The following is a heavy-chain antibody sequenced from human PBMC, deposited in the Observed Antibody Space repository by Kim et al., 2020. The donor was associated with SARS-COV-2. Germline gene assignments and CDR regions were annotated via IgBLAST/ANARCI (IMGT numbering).Heavy chain of an antibody. V-gene: IGHV4-34*01. CDR3: ATLDYGDFHDY. Sequence: SETLSLTCAVYGGSFSGYYWSWIRQPPVKGLEWIGEINHSGSTNYNPSLKSRVTISVDTSKNQFSLKLSSVTAADTVVYYCATLDYGDFHDYWGQGTLVTVSS. J-gene: IGHJ4*02. CDR2: INHSGST. D-gene: IGHD4-17*01. CDR1: GGSFSGYY.